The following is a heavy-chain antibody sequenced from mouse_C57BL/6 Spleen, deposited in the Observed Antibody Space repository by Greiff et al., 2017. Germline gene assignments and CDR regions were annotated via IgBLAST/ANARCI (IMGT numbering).Heavy chain of an antibody. CDR3: ARGGGSSYLYYAMDY. D-gene: IGHD1-1*01. V-gene: IGHV1-64*01. J-gene: IGHJ4*01. CDR2: IHPNSGST. CDR1: GYTFTSYW. Sequence: QVQLQQPGAELVKPGASVKLSCKASGYTFTSYWMHWVKQRPGQGLEWIGMIHPNSGSTNYNEKFKSKATLTVDKSSSTAYMQLSSLTSEDSAVYYCARGGGSSYLYYAMDYWGQGTSVTVSS.